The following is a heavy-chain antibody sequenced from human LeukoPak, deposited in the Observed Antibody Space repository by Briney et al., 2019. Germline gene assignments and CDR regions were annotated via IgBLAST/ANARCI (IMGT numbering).Heavy chain of an antibody. Sequence: GGSLRLSCAASGFTFSSYAMSWVRQAPGKGLEWVSAISGSGGSTYYADSVKGRFTISRDNSKNTLYLQMNSLRAEDTAVYYCARGLGSSGYHRVYWGQGTLVTVSS. V-gene: IGHV3-23*01. D-gene: IGHD3-22*01. J-gene: IGHJ4*02. CDR2: ISGSGGST. CDR3: ARGLGSSGYHRVY. CDR1: GFTFSSYA.